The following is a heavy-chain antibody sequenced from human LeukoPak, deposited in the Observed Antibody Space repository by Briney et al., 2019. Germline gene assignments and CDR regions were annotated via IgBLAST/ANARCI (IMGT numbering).Heavy chain of an antibody. Sequence: ASVKVSCKASGYTFTNYFVYWVRQAPGQGLEWIGIINPTSVGREYAQKFQSRITMTRDTSTSTVYMELNSLRSDDTAVYYCARMGRGDQDWYFDLWGRGTLITVSS. D-gene: IGHD4-17*01. CDR3: ARMGRGDQDWYFDL. V-gene: IGHV1-46*01. CDR2: INPTSVGR. CDR1: GYTFTNYF. J-gene: IGHJ2*01.